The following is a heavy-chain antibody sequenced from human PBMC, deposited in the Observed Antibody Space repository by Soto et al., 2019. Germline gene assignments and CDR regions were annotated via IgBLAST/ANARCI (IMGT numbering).Heavy chain of an antibody. CDR2: IIPISGTA. CDR3: ARSQGSSTSLEIYYYYYYGMDV. V-gene: IGHV1-69*01. D-gene: IGHD2-2*01. Sequence: QVQLVQSGAEVQKPGSSVKVSCKASGGTFSSYAISWVRQAPGQGLEWMGGIIPISGTANYAQKFQDRVTITADESTNMELSSLRSEDTAVYYCARSQGSSTSLEIYYYYYYGMDVWGQGTTVTVSS. CDR1: GGTFSSYA. J-gene: IGHJ6*02.